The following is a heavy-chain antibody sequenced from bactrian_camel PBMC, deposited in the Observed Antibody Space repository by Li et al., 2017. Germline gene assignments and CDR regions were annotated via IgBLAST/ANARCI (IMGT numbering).Heavy chain of an antibody. CDR2: ISKGGSST. CDR3: ATDEDWSWHY. Sequence: VQLVESGGGLVQPGGSLRLSCAASGSRFSNYDMSWVRQPPGKGLDWVPTISKGGSSTYIEDSLKGRFTISRDNAKNTLFLELNSLTTDDTAMYFCATDEDWSWHYWGQGTQVTVS. J-gene: IGHJ4*01. CDR1: GSRFSNYD. D-gene: IGHD7*01. V-gene: IGHV3S40*01.